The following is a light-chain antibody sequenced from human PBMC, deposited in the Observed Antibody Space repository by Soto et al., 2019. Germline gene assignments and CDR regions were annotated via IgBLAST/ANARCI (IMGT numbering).Light chain of an antibody. V-gene: IGKV4-1*01. Sequence: DIVMTQSPDSLAVSLGERATINCKSSQSVLYSSNNKNYLAWYQQKLGQPPKLLFFWASTRESGVPDRFSGSGSGTDFTLTISSLQAEDVAVYYCQQFYSTPHTFGQGTKVEIE. CDR2: WAS. CDR1: QSVLYSSNNKNY. J-gene: IGKJ1*01. CDR3: QQFYSTPHT.